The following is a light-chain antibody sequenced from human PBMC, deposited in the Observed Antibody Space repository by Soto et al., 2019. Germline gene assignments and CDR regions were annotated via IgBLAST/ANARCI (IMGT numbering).Light chain of an antibody. CDR2: DAS. J-gene: IGKJ4*01. V-gene: IGKV3-11*01. CDR1: QSVSSY. CDR3: QHRSSWPPRVT. Sequence: EVVLTQSPATLSLSPGERATLSCRASQSVSSYSAWYQQKPGQAPRLLIFDASTRATDIPARFSGSGSGTDFTVIVSSLEPEDFEVYYCQHRSSWPPRVTFGGGTSVQIK.